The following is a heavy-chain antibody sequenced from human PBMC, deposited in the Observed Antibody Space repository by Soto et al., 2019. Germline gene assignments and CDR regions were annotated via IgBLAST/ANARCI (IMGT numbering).Heavy chain of an antibody. Sequence: PGGSLRLSCAASRFTFSSHSMNWVRQAPGKGLEWVSYISSSSSTIYYADSVKGRFTISRDNAKNSLYLQMNSLRAEDTAVYYCARDQTGGYDYYYYGMDVWGQGTTVTVSS. CDR1: RFTFSSHS. J-gene: IGHJ6*02. CDR2: ISSSSSTI. V-gene: IGHV3-48*01. CDR3: ARDQTGGYDYYYYGMDV. D-gene: IGHD5-12*01.